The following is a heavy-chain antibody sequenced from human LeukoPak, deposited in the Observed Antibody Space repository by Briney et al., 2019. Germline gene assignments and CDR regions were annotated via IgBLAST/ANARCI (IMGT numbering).Heavy chain of an antibody. V-gene: IGHV4-61*01. CDR2: IYYSGTT. CDR1: GGSVSSGSYY. D-gene: IGHD6-19*01. Sequence: SETLSLTCTVSGGSVSSGSYYWTWIRQPPGKGLEWIGYIYYSGTTNYNPSLKSRVTISVDTSKNQFSLKLGSVTAADTAVYYCAKVGMAVASPFFDYWGQGTLVTVSA. CDR3: AKVGMAVASPFFDY. J-gene: IGHJ4*02.